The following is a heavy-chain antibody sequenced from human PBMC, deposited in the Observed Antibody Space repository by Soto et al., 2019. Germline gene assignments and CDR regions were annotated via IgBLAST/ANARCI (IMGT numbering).Heavy chain of an antibody. V-gene: IGHV4-59*01. CDR1: GGSISGYY. J-gene: IGHJ4*02. CDR3: ASGGRSYCSGGSCYDLFDY. D-gene: IGHD2-15*01. CDR2: MYNTGST. Sequence: SETLSLTCTVSGGSISGYYWSWIRQPPGKGLEWIGYMYNTGSTVYNPSFKSRVTISVDTSKNQFSLKLNSVTAADTAVYYCASGGRSYCSGGSCYDLFDYWGQGTLVTVS.